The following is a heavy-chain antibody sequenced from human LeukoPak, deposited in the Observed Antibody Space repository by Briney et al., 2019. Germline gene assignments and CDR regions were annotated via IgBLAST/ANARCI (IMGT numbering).Heavy chain of an antibody. V-gene: IGHV1-18*01. CDR3: ARAPGYDFWSGYSKFDY. D-gene: IGHD3-3*01. Sequence: ASVKVSCKASGYTFTSYGISWVRPAPGQGLEWMGWISAYNGNTNYAQKLQGRVTMTTDTSTSTAYMELRSLRSDDTAVYYCARAPGYDFWSGYSKFDYWGQGTLVTVSS. CDR1: GYTFTSYG. J-gene: IGHJ4*02. CDR2: ISAYNGNT.